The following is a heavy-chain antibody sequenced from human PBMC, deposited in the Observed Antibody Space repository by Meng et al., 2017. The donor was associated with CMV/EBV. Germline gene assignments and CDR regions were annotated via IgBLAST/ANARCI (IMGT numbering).Heavy chain of an antibody. CDR3: ARERGRMIVVARGFDAFDI. J-gene: IGHJ3*02. V-gene: IGHV3-7*01. CDR2: IKQDGSEK. Sequence: GEPLQISCAASGFTFSSYWMSWVRQAPGKGLEWVANIKQDGSEKYYVDSVKGRFTISRDNAKNSLYLQMNSLRAEDTAVYYCARERGRMIVVARGFDAFDIWGQGTMVTVSS. CDR1: GFTFSSYW. D-gene: IGHD3-22*01.